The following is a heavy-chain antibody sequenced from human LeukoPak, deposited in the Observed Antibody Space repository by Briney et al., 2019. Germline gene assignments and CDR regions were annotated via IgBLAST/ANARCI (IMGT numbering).Heavy chain of an antibody. CDR3: ARLQLNWFDP. CDR2: IYPGESGP. D-gene: IGHD1-1*01. J-gene: IGHJ5*02. Sequence: GESLEISCQGFGYRFTSYWIGWVRQMPGTGVEWMGMIYPGESGPRYSPAVQGQGTISADKSISTAYLQWSSRKASDTAMYYCARLQLNWFDPWGQGTLVTVSS. CDR1: GYRFTSYW. V-gene: IGHV5-51*01.